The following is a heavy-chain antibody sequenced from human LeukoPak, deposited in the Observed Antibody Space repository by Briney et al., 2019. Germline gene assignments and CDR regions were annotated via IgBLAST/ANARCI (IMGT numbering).Heavy chain of an antibody. D-gene: IGHD6-13*01. CDR2: ISAYNGDT. CDR3: ARDQGGAAAGY. J-gene: IGHJ4*02. CDR1: GYTFTSYG. Sequence: ASVKVSCKASGYTFTSYGVSWVRQAPGQGLEWMGWISAYNGDTNYAQEVQGRVTMTTDTPTSTAYMELRSLGSDDTAVYYCARDQGGAAAGYWGQGTLVTVSS. V-gene: IGHV1-18*04.